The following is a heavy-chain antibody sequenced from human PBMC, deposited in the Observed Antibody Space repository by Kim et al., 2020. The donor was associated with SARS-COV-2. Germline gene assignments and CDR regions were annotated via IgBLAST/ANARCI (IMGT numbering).Heavy chain of an antibody. J-gene: IGHJ4*02. CDR2: SHSSGST. CDR1: GGAFREYY. Sequence: SETLSLTCAVEGGAFREYYWSWIRQSPQKGLEWIGGSHSSGSTSYNPSLKNRVAIFLDTTKRQFSLSLWSLTAADAATYYCARDVSYYGGGLTNFYLWGRGTVVTVSS. CDR3: ARDVSYYGGGLTNFYL. V-gene: IGHV4-34*01. D-gene: IGHD3-10*01.